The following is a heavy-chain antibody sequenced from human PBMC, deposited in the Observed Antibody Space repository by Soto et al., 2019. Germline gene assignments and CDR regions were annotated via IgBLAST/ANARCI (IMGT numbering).Heavy chain of an antibody. V-gene: IGHV1-8*01. CDR2: INPNSGNI. J-gene: IGHJ4*02. D-gene: IGHD3-10*01. Sequence: GXSVKVSCRASGDTFPTYDINWVRQATGHGLEWMGWINPNSGNIGYAQRFQDRVTMTRDTAIRTAYMEVSSLRSDDADVYYCATGRASGSYYLLDYWGQGTLVTVYS. CDR1: GDTFPTYD. CDR3: ATGRASGSYYLLDY.